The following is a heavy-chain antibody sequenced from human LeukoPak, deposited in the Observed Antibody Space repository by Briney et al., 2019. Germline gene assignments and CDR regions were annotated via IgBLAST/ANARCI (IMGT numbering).Heavy chain of an antibody. J-gene: IGHJ2*01. CDR3: ARVKYYYDSSGYSRYFDL. CDR1: GFTFSSFA. D-gene: IGHD3-22*01. Sequence: GGSLRLSCAASGFTFSSFAMNWVRQAPGKGLEWVSIISGSGDTTHYTDSVKGRFTVSRDNSMNTLYLQMNSLRAEDTAVYYCARVKYYYDSSGYSRYFDLWGRGTLVTVSS. V-gene: IGHV3-23*01. CDR2: ISGSGDTT.